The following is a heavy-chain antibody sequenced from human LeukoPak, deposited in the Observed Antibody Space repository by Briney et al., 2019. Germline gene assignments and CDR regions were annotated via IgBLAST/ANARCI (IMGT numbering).Heavy chain of an antibody. V-gene: IGHV1-2*02. J-gene: IGHJ5*02. D-gene: IGHD2-15*01. CDR1: GYTFTGYY. CDR3: ARSLVAPGHNWFDP. CDR2: INPNSGGT. Sequence: ASVKVSCKASGYTFTGYYMHWARQAPGQGLEWMGWINPNSGGTNYAQQFQGRVTMTRDTSISTAYMELSRLRADDTAVYYCARSLVAPGHNWFDPWGQGTLVTVSS.